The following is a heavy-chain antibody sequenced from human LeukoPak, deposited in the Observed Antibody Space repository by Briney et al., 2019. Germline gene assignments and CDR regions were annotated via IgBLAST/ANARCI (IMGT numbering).Heavy chain of an antibody. Sequence: SETLSLTCAVYGGSFSGYYWSWIRQPPGKGLEWIGEINHSGSTNYNPSLKSRVTISVDTSKNQFSLKLSSVTAADTAVYYCARSSGWYLVDYWGQGTLATVSS. CDR1: GGSFSGYY. CDR2: INHSGST. D-gene: IGHD6-19*01. J-gene: IGHJ4*02. CDR3: ARSSGWYLVDY. V-gene: IGHV4-34*01.